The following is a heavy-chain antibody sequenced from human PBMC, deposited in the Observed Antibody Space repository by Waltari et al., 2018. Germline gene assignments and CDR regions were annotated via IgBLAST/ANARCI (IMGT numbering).Heavy chain of an antibody. J-gene: IGHJ3*01. CDR2: ISYSGAT. V-gene: IGHV4-39*01. Sequence: QLNLQESGPGLVKPSETLLLTCSVSGGSITNNRHYWGWIRPPPGKGLEWTATISYSGATYYNPSLKSRVTISADTSKNQFALKLSSVTAADTAVYYCATYIGASIGTAAFDVWGQGTMVTVSS. CDR3: ATYIGASIGTAAFDV. D-gene: IGHD3-16*01. CDR1: GGSITNNRHY.